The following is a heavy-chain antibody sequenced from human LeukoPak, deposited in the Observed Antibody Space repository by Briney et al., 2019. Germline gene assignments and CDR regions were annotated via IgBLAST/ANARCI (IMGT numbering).Heavy chain of an antibody. V-gene: IGHV4-38-2*02. Sequence: SETLTLTCAVSNYSISSAYYWGWIRQPPGKGLEWIGSIYHRGSADYNPSLKSRVTISVDTSKNQFSLKLKSVTAADTAVYYCARDQAYCGGDCYFDFWGQGTLVTVSS. J-gene: IGHJ4*02. D-gene: IGHD2-21*02. CDR1: NYSISSAYY. CDR3: ARDQAYCGGDCYFDF. CDR2: IYHRGSA.